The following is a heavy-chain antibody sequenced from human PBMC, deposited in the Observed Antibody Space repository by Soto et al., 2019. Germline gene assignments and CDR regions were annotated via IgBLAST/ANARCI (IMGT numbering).Heavy chain of an antibody. Sequence: PGGSLRLSCAASGFTFSIYAVAWIRQTPGKDVEWVSVIGAGSDGIQYVDSVKGRFSISRDNSKNTLYLHMKLASVTAADTAVYYCARGVGGSGLNWFDPWGQGTLVTVSS. CDR3: ARGVGGSGLNWFDP. J-gene: IGHJ5*02. CDR2: IGAGSDGI. D-gene: IGHD6-19*01. CDR1: GFTFSIYA. V-gene: IGHV3-23*01.